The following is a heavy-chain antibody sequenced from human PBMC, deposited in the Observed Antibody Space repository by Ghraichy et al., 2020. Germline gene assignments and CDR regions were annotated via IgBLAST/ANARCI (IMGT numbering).Heavy chain of an antibody. D-gene: IGHD5-24*01. CDR2: ISGDGDDT. CDR3: VKVKSRDGYNYPFDY. J-gene: IGHJ4*02. Sequence: GGSLRLSCSASGFTFSSYAMHWVRQAPGKGLEYVSVISGDGDDTYYADSVKGRFTISRDNSKSTLFLQMSSLRAEDTAVYYCVKVKSRDGYNYPFDYWGQGTLVTVSS. V-gene: IGHV3-64D*09. CDR1: GFTFSSYA.